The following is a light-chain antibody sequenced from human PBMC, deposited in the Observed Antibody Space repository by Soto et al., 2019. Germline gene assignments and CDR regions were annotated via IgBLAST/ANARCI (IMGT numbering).Light chain of an antibody. CDR1: QSISSS. CDR3: QQYNSYWT. Sequence: DIQMTQSPSTLSASVGDRVTITCRASQSISSSLAWYQQKPGKAPKLLIYKASSLESGVPSRFSGSGSGTDFTLTISSVQPDYFATYYCQQYNSYWTFGQGTKVEIK. J-gene: IGKJ1*01. CDR2: KAS. V-gene: IGKV1-5*03.